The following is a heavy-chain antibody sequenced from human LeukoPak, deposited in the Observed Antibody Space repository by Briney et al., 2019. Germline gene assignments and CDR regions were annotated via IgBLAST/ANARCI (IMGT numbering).Heavy chain of an antibody. CDR1: GFTFSGYW. CDR3: ARGGTYASGSYNY. V-gene: IGHV3-74*01. Sequence: GGSLRLSCAASGFTFSGYWMHWVRQAPGKGLVWVSHLNSGGSVITYADSVKGRFTISRDNAKNTLYLQMDSLGDEDTAVYYCARGGTYASGSYNYWGQGTLVTVSS. CDR2: LNSGGSVI. J-gene: IGHJ4*02. D-gene: IGHD3-10*01.